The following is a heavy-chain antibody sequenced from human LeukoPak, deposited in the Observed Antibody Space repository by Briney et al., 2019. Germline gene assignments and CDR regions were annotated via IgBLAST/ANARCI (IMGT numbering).Heavy chain of an antibody. CDR3: ARDCRSEWLVPGYYYYYYMDV. J-gene: IGHJ6*03. CDR2: ISGSGGST. CDR1: GFTFSSYG. V-gene: IGHV3-23*01. D-gene: IGHD6-19*01. Sequence: GGSLRLSCAASGFTFSSYGMSWVRQAPGKGLEWVSAISGSGGSTYYAGSVKGRFTISRDNSKNTLYLQMNSLRAEDTAVYYCARDCRSEWLVPGYYYYYYMDVWGKGTTVTISS.